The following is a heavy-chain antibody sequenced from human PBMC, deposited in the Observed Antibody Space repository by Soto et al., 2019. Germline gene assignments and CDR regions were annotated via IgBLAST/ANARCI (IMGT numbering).Heavy chain of an antibody. CDR3: ARDFHSGYSYGWDFDY. J-gene: IGHJ4*02. CDR1: GGSISSSNYY. Sequence: ASETLSLTCTVSGGSISSSNYYWGWIRQPPGKGLEWIGSIYYSGSTYYNPSLKSRVTISVGTSKNQFSLKLSSVTAADTAVYYCARDFHSGYSYGWDFDYWGQGILVTVSS. CDR2: IYYSGST. D-gene: IGHD5-18*01. V-gene: IGHV4-39*01.